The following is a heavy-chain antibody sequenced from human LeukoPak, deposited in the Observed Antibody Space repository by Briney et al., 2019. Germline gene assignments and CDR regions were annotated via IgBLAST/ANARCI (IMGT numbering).Heavy chain of an antibody. CDR2: ISGSGDNT. D-gene: IGHD1-26*01. J-gene: IGHJ4*02. Sequence: PGGSLRLSCAASGFTFSSSSMNWVRQAPGKGLEWVSGISGSGDNTYYADSVKGRFTISRDNSKNTLYLQMNSLRAEDTAVYYCAREREYYFDYWGQGTLVTVSS. CDR1: GFTFSSSS. V-gene: IGHV3-23*01. CDR3: AREREYYFDY.